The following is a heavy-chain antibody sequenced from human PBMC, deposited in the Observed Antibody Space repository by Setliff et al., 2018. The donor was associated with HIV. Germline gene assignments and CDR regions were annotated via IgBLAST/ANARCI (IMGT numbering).Heavy chain of an antibody. CDR2: ISYSGNTI. V-gene: IGHV3-48*01. Sequence: LRLSCAASGFTFSTYSMNWVRQAPGRGLECISYISYSGNTIYYADSVKGRFTISRDNSKNTLYLQMNSLRTEDTAVYYCAKNLYSSRWSPLDYWGQGTLVTVSS. CDR1: GFTFSTYS. J-gene: IGHJ4*02. CDR3: AKNLYSSRWSPLDY. D-gene: IGHD6-13*01.